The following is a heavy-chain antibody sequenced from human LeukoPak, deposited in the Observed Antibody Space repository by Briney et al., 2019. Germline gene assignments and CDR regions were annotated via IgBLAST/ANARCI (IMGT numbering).Heavy chain of an antibody. D-gene: IGHD3-10*01. V-gene: IGHV5-51*01. J-gene: IGHJ4*02. Sequence: GESLKISCKGSGYSFTSYWIGWVRQMPGKGLEWMGIIYPGDSDTRYSPSFQGQVTISADKSISTAYLQWSSLKASDAAMYYCARSTMVRGVTRTYYFDYWGQGTLVTVSS. CDR2: IYPGDSDT. CDR1: GYSFTSYW. CDR3: ARSTMVRGVTRTYYFDY.